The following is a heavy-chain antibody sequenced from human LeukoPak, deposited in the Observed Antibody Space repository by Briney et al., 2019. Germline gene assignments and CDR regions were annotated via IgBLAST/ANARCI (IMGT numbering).Heavy chain of an antibody. CDR3: ARPPQGYSSGWYYFDY. CDR1: GFTVSSNY. D-gene: IGHD6-19*01. J-gene: IGHJ4*02. V-gene: IGHV3-53*01. CDR2: IYSGGST. Sequence: GGSLRLSCAASGFTVSSNYMSWVRQAPGKGLEWVSVIYSGGSTYYADSVKGRFTISRDNSKNTLYLQMNSLRAEDTAVYYCARPPQGYSSGWYYFDYWGQGTLVTVPS.